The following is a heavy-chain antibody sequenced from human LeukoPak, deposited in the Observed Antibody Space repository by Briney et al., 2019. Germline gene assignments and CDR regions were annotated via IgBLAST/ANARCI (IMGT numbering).Heavy chain of an antibody. CDR1: GGSCSGYY. CDR3: ARGSKWLDY. CDR2: INHSGST. V-gene: IGHV4-34*01. Sequence: SETLSLTCAVYGGSCSGYYWSWIRQPPGKGLEWIGEINHSGSTNYNPSLKSRVTISVDTSKNQFSLKLSSVTAADTAVYYCARGSKWLDYWGQGTLVTVSS. D-gene: IGHD6-19*01. J-gene: IGHJ4*02.